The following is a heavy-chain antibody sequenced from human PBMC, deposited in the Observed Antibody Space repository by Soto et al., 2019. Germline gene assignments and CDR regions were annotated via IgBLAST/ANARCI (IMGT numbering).Heavy chain of an antibody. D-gene: IGHD3-9*01. CDR1: GFTFSSYA. CDR2: ISGSGGST. V-gene: IGHV3-23*01. CDR3: AKDREYYDILTGYYRPPQLYYFDY. Sequence: EVQLLESGGGLVQPGGSLRLSCAASGFTFSSYAMSWVRQAPGKGLEWVSAISGSGGSTYYADSVKGRFTISRDNSKNTLYLQMNRLRAEDTAVYYCAKDREYYDILTGYYRPPQLYYFDYWGQGTLVTVSS. J-gene: IGHJ4*02.